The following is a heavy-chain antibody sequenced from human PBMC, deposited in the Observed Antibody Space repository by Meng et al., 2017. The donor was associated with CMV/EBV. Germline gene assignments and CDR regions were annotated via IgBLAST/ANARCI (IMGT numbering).Heavy chain of an antibody. J-gene: IGHJ4*02. CDR3: ARSPVVRYCSSTSCFPFLDY. D-gene: IGHD2-2*01. CDR1: GFTFSSYS. Sequence: GESLKISCAASGFTFSSYSMNWVRQAPGKGLEWVSYISSSSSTIYYADSVKGRFTISRDNAKNSLYLQMNSLRAEDTAVYYCARSPVVRYCSSTSCFPFLDYWGQGTLITVSS. V-gene: IGHV3-48*04. CDR2: ISSSSSTI.